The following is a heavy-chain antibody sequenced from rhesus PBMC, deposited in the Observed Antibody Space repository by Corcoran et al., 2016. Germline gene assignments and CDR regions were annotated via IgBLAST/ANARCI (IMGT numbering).Heavy chain of an antibody. J-gene: IGHJ3*01. Sequence: QVQLQESGPGLVKPSETLSLTCAVSGGSISSSNWWSWIRQPPGKGLEWIGYISGSSGSTDYNPSLKSRVTISTDTSKNQFSLKLSSVTAADTAVYYCARSERFLDWLSAFDFWGQGLRVTVSS. CDR1: GGSISSSNW. V-gene: IGHV4-65*01. CDR2: ISGSSGST. CDR3: ARSERFLDWLSAFDF. D-gene: IGHD3-3*01.